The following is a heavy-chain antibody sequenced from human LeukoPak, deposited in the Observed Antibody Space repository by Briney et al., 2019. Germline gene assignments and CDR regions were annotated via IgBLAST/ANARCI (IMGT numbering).Heavy chain of an antibody. V-gene: IGHV4-59*08. CDR3: ARHGTGSYYGH. CDR2: IYYSGST. D-gene: IGHD1-26*01. CDR1: GGSFSGYY. Sequence: PSETLSLTCDISGGSFSGYYWSWIRQPPGKGLEWIGYIYYSGSTNYNPSLKSRVTISVDTSKNQFSLNLNSVTAADTAIYYCARHGTGSYYGHWGQGTLVTVSS. J-gene: IGHJ4*02.